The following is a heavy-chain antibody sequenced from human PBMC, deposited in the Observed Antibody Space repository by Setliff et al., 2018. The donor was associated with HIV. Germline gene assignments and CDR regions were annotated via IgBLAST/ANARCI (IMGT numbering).Heavy chain of an antibody. CDR3: ARSFPYYYESGGVYAMDV. CDR2: ISWSGGGT. D-gene: IGHD3-22*01. CDR1: GFTFTSYS. V-gene: IGHV3-20*04. J-gene: IGHJ6*02. Sequence: GGSLRLSCAASGFTFTSYSMNWVRQVPGKGLEWVSGISWSGGGTGYAASVKGRFTISRDDAKNSLYLQMSSLRVEDTALYFCARSFPYYYESGGVYAMDVWGLGTTVTVSS.